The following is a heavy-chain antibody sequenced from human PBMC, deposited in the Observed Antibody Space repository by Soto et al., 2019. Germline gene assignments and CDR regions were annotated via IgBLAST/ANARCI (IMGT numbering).Heavy chain of an antibody. V-gene: IGHV4-59*01. CDR2: IYYSGST. CDR3: ARGSQYYDYIWGSYRIDAFDI. J-gene: IGHJ3*02. CDR1: GGSISSYY. Sequence: SETLSLTCTVSGGSISSYYWSWIRQPPGKGLEWIGYIYYSGSTNYNPSLKSRVTISVDTSKNQFSLKLSSVTAADTAVYYCARGSQYYDYIWGSYRIDAFDIWGQGTMVTVSS. D-gene: IGHD3-16*02.